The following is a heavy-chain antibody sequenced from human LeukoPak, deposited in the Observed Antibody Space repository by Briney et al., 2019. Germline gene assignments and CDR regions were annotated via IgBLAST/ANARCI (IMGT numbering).Heavy chain of an antibody. CDR3: ARVLGMGYPELAAAEENAFDI. J-gene: IGHJ3*02. V-gene: IGHV1-2*02. Sequence: GASVKVSCKASGYTFTGYYMHWVRQAPGQGLEWMGWIDPNSGGTNYAQKIQGRVTMTRDTSISTAYMELSRLRSDDTAVYYCARVLGMGYPELAAAEENAFDIWGQGTMVTVSS. CDR1: GYTFTGYY. CDR2: IDPNSGGT. D-gene: IGHD6-13*01.